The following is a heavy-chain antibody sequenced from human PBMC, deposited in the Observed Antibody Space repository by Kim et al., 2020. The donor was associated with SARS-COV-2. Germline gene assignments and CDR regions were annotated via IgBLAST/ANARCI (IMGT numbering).Heavy chain of an antibody. V-gene: IGHV4-34*01. CDR2: INHSGST. D-gene: IGHD3-10*01. CDR3: ARGQFTMVRGQGY. Sequence: SETLSLTCAVYGGSFSGYYWSWIRQPPGKGLEWIGEINHSGSTNYNPSLKSRVTISVDTSKNQFSLKLSSVTAADTAVYYCARGQFTMVRGQGYWGQGTLVTVSS. J-gene: IGHJ4*02. CDR1: GGSFSGYY.